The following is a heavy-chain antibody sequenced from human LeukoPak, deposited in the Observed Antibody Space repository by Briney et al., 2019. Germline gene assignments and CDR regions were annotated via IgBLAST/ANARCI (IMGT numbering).Heavy chain of an antibody. CDR2: ISAYNGNT. CDR3: ARGFYYDSSGYHFDY. D-gene: IGHD3-22*01. V-gene: IGHV1-18*01. Sequence: ASVKVPCKASGYTFTSYGISWVRQAPGQGLEWMGWISAYNGNTNYAQKLQGRVTMTTDTSTSTAYMELRSLRSDDTAVYYCARGFYYDSSGYHFDYWGQGTLVTVSS. CDR1: GYTFTSYG. J-gene: IGHJ4*02.